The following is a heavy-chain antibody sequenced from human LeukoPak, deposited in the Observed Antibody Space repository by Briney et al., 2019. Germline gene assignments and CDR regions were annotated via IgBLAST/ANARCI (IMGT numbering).Heavy chain of an antibody. V-gene: IGHV3-21*01. CDR3: ATETIGRHYDY. D-gene: IGHD1-14*01. CDR2: IGPTGTDR. J-gene: IGHJ4*01. Sequence: SGGSLRLSCAASGFTFSSCGFNWVRQAPGKGLEWVSSIGPTGTDRYYADSVRGRFTISRDNAKNSMYLQTDSLRDEDTAVYYCATETIGRHYDYWGQEPCSPSPQ. CDR1: GFTFSSCG.